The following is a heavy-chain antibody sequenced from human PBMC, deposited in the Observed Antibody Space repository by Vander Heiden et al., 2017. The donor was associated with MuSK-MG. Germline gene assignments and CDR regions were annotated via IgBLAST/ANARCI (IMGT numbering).Heavy chain of an antibody. CDR3: TRHPMTTVTN. V-gene: IGHV3-73*02. Sequence: EVQLVESGGGLVQPGGSLNLSCAASGFTFSGSAMHWVRQASGKGLEWVGRIRSKANSYATAYAASVKGRFTISRDDSKNTAYLQMNSLKTEDTAGYYCTRHPMTTVTNWGQGTLVTVSS. D-gene: IGHD4-17*01. CDR1: GFTFSGSA. J-gene: IGHJ4*02. CDR2: IRSKANSYAT.